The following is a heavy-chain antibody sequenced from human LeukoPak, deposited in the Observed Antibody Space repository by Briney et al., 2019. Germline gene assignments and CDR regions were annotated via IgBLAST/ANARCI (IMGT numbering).Heavy chain of an antibody. V-gene: IGHV4-39*01. CDR1: GGSISSSSYY. CDR2: IYYSGST. J-gene: IGHJ3*02. CDR3: ARHQLGYVSRSAFDI. D-gene: IGHD2-15*01. Sequence: SETLSLTCTVSGGSISSSSYYWGWIRQPPGKGLEWIGSIYYSGSTYYNPSLKSRVTISVDTSKNQLSLKLSSVTAADTAVYYCARHQLGYVSRSAFDIWGQGTMVTVSS.